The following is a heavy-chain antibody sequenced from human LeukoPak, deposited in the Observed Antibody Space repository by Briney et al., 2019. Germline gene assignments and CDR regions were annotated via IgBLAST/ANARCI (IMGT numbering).Heavy chain of an antibody. J-gene: IGHJ4*02. V-gene: IGHV3-20*04. Sequence: PGGSLRLSCAASGFTFDDYGMSWVRHAPGKGLEWVSYINWNGGSTDYADSVKGRFTISRDNAKNSLYLQMNSLRAEDTALYYCAREIYDSSGSDYWGQGTLVTVSS. CDR3: AREIYDSSGSDY. D-gene: IGHD3-22*01. CDR1: GFTFDDYG. CDR2: INWNGGST.